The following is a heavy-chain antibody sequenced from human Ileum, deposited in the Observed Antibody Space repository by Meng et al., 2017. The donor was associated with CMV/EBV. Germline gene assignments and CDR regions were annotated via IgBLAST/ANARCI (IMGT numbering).Heavy chain of an antibody. CDR2: IIPIFGTA. CDR3: ARGLVITNLVALESYDYYYGMDV. V-gene: IGHV1-69*05. Sequence: SVKVSCKASGGTFSSYAISWVRQAPGQGLEWMGGIIPIFGTANYAQKFQGRVTITTDESTSTAYMELSSLRSEDTAVYYCARGLVITNLVALESYDYYYGMDVWGQGTTVTVSS. CDR1: GGTFSSYA. D-gene: IGHD3-22*01. J-gene: IGHJ6*02.